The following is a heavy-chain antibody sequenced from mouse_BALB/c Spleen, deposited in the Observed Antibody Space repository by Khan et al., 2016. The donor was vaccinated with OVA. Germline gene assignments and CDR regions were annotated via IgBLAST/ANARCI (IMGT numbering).Heavy chain of an antibody. CDR1: GYTFTTAG. Sequence: QIQLVQSGPELKKPGETVRISCKASGYTFTTAGMQWVQKMPGKGLKWIGWINTHSGVPKYVEDFKGRFVFSLETSASTAYLQITNLTDEDTATYFCARGWAAYYRNDGGAMDYWGQGTSVTVSS. CDR3: ARGWAAYYRNDGGAMDY. CDR2: INTHSGVP. J-gene: IGHJ4*01. V-gene: IGHV9-4*02. D-gene: IGHD2-14*01.